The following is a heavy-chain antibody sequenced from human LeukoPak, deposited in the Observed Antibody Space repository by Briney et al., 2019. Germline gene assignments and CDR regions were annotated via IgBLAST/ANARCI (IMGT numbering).Heavy chain of an antibody. CDR1: AFTFSNYA. D-gene: IGHD3-10*01. CDR3: ARDRITMVRGVGYFDY. CDR2: ISGSGGST. Sequence: PGGSLRLSCAASAFTFSNYAMSWVRQAPGKGLEWVSAISGSGGSTYYADSVKGRFTISRDNSKNTLYLQINSLRAEDTAVYYCARDRITMVRGVGYFDYWGQGTLVTVSS. V-gene: IGHV3-23*01. J-gene: IGHJ4*02.